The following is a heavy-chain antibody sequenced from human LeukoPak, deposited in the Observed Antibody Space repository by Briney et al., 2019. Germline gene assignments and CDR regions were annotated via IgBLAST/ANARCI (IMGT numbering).Heavy chain of an antibody. J-gene: IGHJ6*03. D-gene: IGHD1-26*01. CDR1: RFTFISYA. CDR2: ISGSGSRT. CDR3: AKAGGATYYYYYHMDV. V-gene: IGHV3-23*01. Sequence: SGGSLRLSCAASRFTFISYAMSWVRQAPGKGLEWVSAISGSGSRTYYADSVKGRFTISRDNSNNTLYLQMNSLRVEDTAVYYCAKAGGATYYYYYHMDVWGKGTTVTVSS.